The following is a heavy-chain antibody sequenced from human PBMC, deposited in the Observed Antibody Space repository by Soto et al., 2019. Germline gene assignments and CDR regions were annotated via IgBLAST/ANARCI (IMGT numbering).Heavy chain of an antibody. V-gene: IGHV4-30-4*01. Sequence: SETLSLTCTVSGGSISSGDYYWSWIRQPPGKGLEWIGYIYYSGSTYYNPSLKSRVTISVDTSKNQFSLKLSSVTAADTAVYYCASSRRGSSSSAKGWFDPWRQGTLVTVSS. CDR1: GGSISSGDYY. CDR2: IYYSGST. J-gene: IGHJ5*02. CDR3: ASSRRGSSSSAKGWFDP. D-gene: IGHD2-2*01.